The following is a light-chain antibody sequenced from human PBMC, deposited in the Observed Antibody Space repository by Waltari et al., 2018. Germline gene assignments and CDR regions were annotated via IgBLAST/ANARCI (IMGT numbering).Light chain of an antibody. V-gene: IGLV4-69*01. Sequence: QLVLTQSPSASASLGASVKLTCTLSSGHSTNVIAWLQKRPEKGPRYLMKVYSDGSHNKGDAIPDRFSGSSSGAERYLTISSLQSEDEADYYCQTGGHGTWVFGGGTKLTVL. J-gene: IGLJ3*02. CDR3: QTGGHGTWV. CDR2: VYSDGSH. CDR1: SGHSTNV.